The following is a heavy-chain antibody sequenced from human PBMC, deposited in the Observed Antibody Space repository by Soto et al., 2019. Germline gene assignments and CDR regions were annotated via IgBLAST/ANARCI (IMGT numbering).Heavy chain of an antibody. CDR1: GGSISSSNW. D-gene: IGHD1-26*01. CDR2: IYHSGST. J-gene: IGHJ6*02. Sequence: QVQLQESGAGLVKPSGTLSLTCAVSGGSISSSNWWSWVRQPPGKGLEWIGEIYHSGSTNYNPSLKSRVTISVDKAKNQFSLKLSSVIAADTAVYYCARVSGSYYYGMDVWGQGTTVTVSS. V-gene: IGHV4-4*02. CDR3: ARVSGSYYYGMDV.